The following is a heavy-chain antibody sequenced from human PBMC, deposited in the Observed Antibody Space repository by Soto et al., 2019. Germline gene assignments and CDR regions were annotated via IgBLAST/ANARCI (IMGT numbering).Heavy chain of an antibody. Sequence: PSETLSLTCTVSGGSISSSSYYWGWIRQPPGKGLEWIGSIYYSGSTYYNPSLKSRVTISVDTSKNQFSLKLSSVTAADTAVYYCAKGSSGGRGLDYWGQGTLVTVSS. CDR2: IYYSGST. CDR3: AKGSSGGRGLDY. D-gene: IGHD6-19*01. CDR1: GGSISSSSYY. J-gene: IGHJ4*02. V-gene: IGHV4-39*01.